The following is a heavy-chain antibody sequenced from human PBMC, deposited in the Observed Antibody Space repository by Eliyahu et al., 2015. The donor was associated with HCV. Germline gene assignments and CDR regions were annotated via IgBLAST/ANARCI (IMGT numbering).Heavy chain of an antibody. CDR2: ISAYNGNT. Sequence: QVQLVQSGAEVKKPGASVKVSCKASGYTFXXYGISWVRQAPGQGLEWMGWISAYNGNTNYAQKLQGRVTMTTDTSTSTAYMELRSLRSDDTAVYYCARDGAFDYDSSGPLDYWGQGTLVTVSS. D-gene: IGHD3-22*01. J-gene: IGHJ4*02. CDR3: ARDGAFDYDSSGPLDY. CDR1: GYTFXXYG. V-gene: IGHV1-18*01.